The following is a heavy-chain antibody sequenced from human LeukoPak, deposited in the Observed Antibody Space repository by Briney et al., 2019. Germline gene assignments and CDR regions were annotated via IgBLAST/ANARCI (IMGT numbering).Heavy chain of an antibody. J-gene: IGHJ5*02. CDR2: IYYSGST. CDR1: GGSISSSSYY. V-gene: IGHV4-39*07. D-gene: IGHD3-3*01. CDR3: ARVMVWSVLP. Sequence: SETLSLTCTVSGGSISSSSYYWGWSRQPPGKGLEWIGSIYYSGSTYYNPSLKSRVTISVDTSKNQFSLKLSSVTAADTAVYYCARVMVWSVLPWGQGTLVTVSS.